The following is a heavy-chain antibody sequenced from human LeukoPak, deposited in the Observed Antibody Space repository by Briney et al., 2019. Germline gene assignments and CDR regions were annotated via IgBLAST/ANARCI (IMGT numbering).Heavy chain of an antibody. CDR3: ARNKRWLEFDY. D-gene: IGHD6-19*01. J-gene: IGHJ4*02. V-gene: IGHV3-21*01. CDR2: ISSSTGYI. CDR1: GVTFSSYS. Sequence: PGGSLRLSCAASGVTFSSYSMNWVRHAPQEELEWVSSISSSTGYIYYADSVKGRFTNTRDNAKNSLYLQVNILRVEDTAVYYCARNKRWLEFDYWGQGTLVTVSS.